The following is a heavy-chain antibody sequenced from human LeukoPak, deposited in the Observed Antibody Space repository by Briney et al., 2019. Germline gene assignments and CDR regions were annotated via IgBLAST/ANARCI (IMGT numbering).Heavy chain of an antibody. CDR2: INHNGKII. Sequence: HPGGSLRLSCAASGFTFSSYVMSWVRQAPGKGLEWVSYINHNGKIIYYAGSVKGRFTISRDNAKNSLYLQMNSLRDEDTAVYYCARDNDWAFDYWGQGTLVTVSS. V-gene: IGHV3-48*02. D-gene: IGHD3-9*01. CDR1: GFTFSSYV. CDR3: ARDNDWAFDY. J-gene: IGHJ4*02.